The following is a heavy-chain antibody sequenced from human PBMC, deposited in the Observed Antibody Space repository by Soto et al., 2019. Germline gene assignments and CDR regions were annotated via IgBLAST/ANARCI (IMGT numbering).Heavy chain of an antibody. D-gene: IGHD3-22*01. J-gene: IGHJ4*02. CDR3: ARFNYYDSSGYY. Sequence: SETLSLTCTVSGGSISSSSYYWGWIRQPPGKGLEWIGSIYYSGSTYYNPSLKSRVTISVDTPKNQFSLKLSSVTAADTAAYYCARFNYYDSSGYYWGQGTLVTVSS. CDR2: IYYSGST. V-gene: IGHV4-39*01. CDR1: GGSISSSSYY.